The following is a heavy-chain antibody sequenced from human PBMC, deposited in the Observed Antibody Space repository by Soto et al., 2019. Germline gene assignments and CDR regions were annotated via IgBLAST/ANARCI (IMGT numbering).Heavy chain of an antibody. CDR1: GGTFSTSA. J-gene: IGHJ6*02. D-gene: IGHD3-3*02. CDR2: IMPVFATP. CDR3: ARDKDRQQLGGNYYYILDV. V-gene: IGHV1-69*12. Sequence: QVQLMQSGAEVKKPGSSVKVSCKASGGTFSTSAISWVRQAPGEGLEWVGGIMPVFATPDYALKFQGRVTISADESTTTAYLELTSLTTDDTAVYYCARDKDRQQLGGNYYYILDVWGQGTAITVSS.